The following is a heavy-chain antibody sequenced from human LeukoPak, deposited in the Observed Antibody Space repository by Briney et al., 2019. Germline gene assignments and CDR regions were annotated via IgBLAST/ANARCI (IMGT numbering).Heavy chain of an antibody. Sequence: SETLSLTCTVSGDSIRNYYWNWIRQPPGKGLEWIGYIDYSGRTLYNPSLESRVTISRDTSKTQLSLKLSSVTAADTAVYYCARRKDSSRWNGRDNWFDPWGQGTLVTVSS. CDR1: GDSIRNYY. CDR3: ARRKDSSRWNGRDNWFDP. V-gene: IGHV4-59*08. J-gene: IGHJ5*02. D-gene: IGHD3-22*01. CDR2: IDYSGRT.